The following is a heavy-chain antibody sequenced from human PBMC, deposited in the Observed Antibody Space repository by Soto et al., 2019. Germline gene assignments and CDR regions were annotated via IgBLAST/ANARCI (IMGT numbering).Heavy chain of an antibody. CDR1: GGTFSSYT. CDR2: IIPILGIA. D-gene: IGHD4-17*01. CDR3: ARRDYGEFGSPSGFDY. V-gene: IGHV1-69*02. Sequence: QVQLVQSGAEVKKPGSSVKVSCKASGGTFSSYTISWVRQAPGQGLEWMGRIIPILGIANYAQKFQGRVTITADKSTSTGYMELSSLRSEDTAVYYCARRDYGEFGSPSGFDYWGQGTLVTVSS. J-gene: IGHJ4*02.